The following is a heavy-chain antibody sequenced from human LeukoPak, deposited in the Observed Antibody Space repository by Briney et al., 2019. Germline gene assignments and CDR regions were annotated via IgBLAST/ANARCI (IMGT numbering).Heavy chain of an antibody. CDR1: GFTFSSYA. Sequence: GGSLRLSCAAYGFTFSSYAMHWVRQAPGKGLEWVAVISYDGSNKYYADSVKGRFTISRDNSKNTLYLQMNSLRAEDTAVYYCARSYCGGDCFYGMDAWGQGTTVTVSS. CDR3: ARSYCGGDCFYGMDA. CDR2: ISYDGSNK. D-gene: IGHD2-21*01. V-gene: IGHV3-30-3*01. J-gene: IGHJ6*02.